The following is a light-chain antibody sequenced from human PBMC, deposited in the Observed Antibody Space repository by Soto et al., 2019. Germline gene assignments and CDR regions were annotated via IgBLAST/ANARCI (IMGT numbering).Light chain of an antibody. Sequence: QSALTQPASVSGSPGQSITISCTGTSSDVGAYNYDSWYQQHPGKVPKLIIYDVNNRPSGVSNRFSGSKSGNTASLTISGLQTEDAADYYCSSYTSATTYVFGTGTTVTVL. CDR1: SSDVGAYNY. J-gene: IGLJ1*01. CDR2: DVN. CDR3: SSYTSATTYV. V-gene: IGLV2-14*01.